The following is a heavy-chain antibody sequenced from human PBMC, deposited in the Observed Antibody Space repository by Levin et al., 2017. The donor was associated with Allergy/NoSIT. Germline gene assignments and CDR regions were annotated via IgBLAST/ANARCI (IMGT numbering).Heavy chain of an antibody. CDR3: ARGRTSGRSAFDS. D-gene: IGHD6-19*01. V-gene: IGHV3-48*01. Sequence: PGGSLRLSCAASGFTFSSYSMNWVRQAPGKGLEWLSYISSGSGTIYYADSVKGRFTISRDNAQNSLYLQMNSLRAEDTAVYYCARGRTSGRSAFDSWGQGTMVTVSS. CDR1: GFTFSSYS. J-gene: IGHJ3*02. CDR2: ISSGSGTI.